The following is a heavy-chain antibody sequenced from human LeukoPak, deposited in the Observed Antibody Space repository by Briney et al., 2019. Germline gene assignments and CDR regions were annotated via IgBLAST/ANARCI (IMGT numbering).Heavy chain of an antibody. Sequence: PGGSLRLSCAASGFSFITYWMGWVRQAPGKGLEWVANIRHDGGETYYVGSVKGRFTISRDNAKNSLYLQMNSLRAEDTAVYYCARDPPGINYYGSGSYKLDYWGQGTLVTVSS. J-gene: IGHJ4*02. CDR3: ARDPPGINYYGSGSYKLDY. CDR1: GFSFITYW. D-gene: IGHD3-10*01. CDR2: IRHDGGET. V-gene: IGHV3-7*01.